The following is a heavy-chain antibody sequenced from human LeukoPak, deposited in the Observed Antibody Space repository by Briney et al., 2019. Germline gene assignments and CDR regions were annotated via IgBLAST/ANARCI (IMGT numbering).Heavy chain of an antibody. CDR2: ISGSGGST. CDR1: GFTFSSYA. Sequence: PGGPLRLSCAASGFTFSSYAMSWVRQAPGKGLEWVSAISGSGGSTYYADSVKGRFTISRDNSKNTLYLQMNSLRAEDTAVYYCAKSPRGGNLLWDYWGQGTLVTVSS. D-gene: IGHD4-23*01. J-gene: IGHJ4*02. V-gene: IGHV3-23*01. CDR3: AKSPRGGNLLWDY.